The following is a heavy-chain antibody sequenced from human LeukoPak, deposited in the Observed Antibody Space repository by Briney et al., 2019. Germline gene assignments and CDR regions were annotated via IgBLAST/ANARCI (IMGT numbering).Heavy chain of an antibody. CDR3: ARDSITMIVGGYYYYYYYMDV. CDR2: INPNSGGT. CDR1: GSTFTDYY. D-gene: IGHD3-22*01. V-gene: IGHV1-2*02. J-gene: IGHJ6*03. Sequence: WASVKASCKASGSTFTDYYMHWVRQAPGQGLEWMGWINPNSGGTNFAQKFQGRVTMTRDTSISTAYMELNRLRSDDTAVYYCARDSITMIVGGYYYYYYYMDVWGKGTTVTVSS.